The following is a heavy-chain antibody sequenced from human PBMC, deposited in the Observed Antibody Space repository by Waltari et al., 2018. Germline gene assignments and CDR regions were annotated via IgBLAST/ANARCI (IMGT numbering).Heavy chain of an antibody. CDR3: ARDECSSTSCFKGGAFDI. CDR2: IIPIFGTA. CDR1: GGTLSSYA. D-gene: IGHD2-2*01. V-gene: IGHV1-69*13. J-gene: IGHJ3*02. Sequence: QVQLVQSGAEVKKPGSSVKVSCKASGGTLSSYAISWVRQAPGQGTEWMGRIIPIFGTANYAQKFQGRVTITADKSTSTAYMELSSLRSEDTAVYYCARDECSSTSCFKGGAFDIWGQGTMVTVSS.